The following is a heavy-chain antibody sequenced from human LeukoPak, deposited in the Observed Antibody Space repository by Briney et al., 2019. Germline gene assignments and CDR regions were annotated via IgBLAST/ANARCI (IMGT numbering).Heavy chain of an antibody. D-gene: IGHD6-19*01. Sequence: GGSLRLSCAASGFTFSDYYMGWIRQAPGKGLEWVSYISSSGSTIYYADSVKGRFTISRDNAKNSLYLQMNSLRAEDTAVYYCASCPPATDIAVAGNRGDAFDIWGQGTMVTVSS. CDR1: GFTFSDYY. J-gene: IGHJ3*02. CDR3: ASCPPATDIAVAGNRGDAFDI. V-gene: IGHV3-11*01. CDR2: ISSSGSTI.